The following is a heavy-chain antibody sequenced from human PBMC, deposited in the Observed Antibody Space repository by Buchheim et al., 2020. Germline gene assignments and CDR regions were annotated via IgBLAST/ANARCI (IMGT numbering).Heavy chain of an antibody. Sequence: QVQLQESGPGLVKPSETLSLTCTVSGGSISSYYWSWIRQPPGKGLEWIGYIYYSGSTNYNPSLKSRVTISVDTSKNQFSLKLSSVTAADTAVYYCARGAYAEGFDYWGLGTL. CDR1: GGSISSYY. D-gene: IGHD2-2*01. J-gene: IGHJ4*02. CDR3: ARGAYAEGFDY. CDR2: IYYSGST. V-gene: IGHV4-59*01.